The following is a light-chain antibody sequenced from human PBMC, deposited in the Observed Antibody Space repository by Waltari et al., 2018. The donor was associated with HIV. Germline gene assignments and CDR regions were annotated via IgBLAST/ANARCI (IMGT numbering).Light chain of an antibody. CDR1: QSIRGY. CDR2: AAS. Sequence: DIQVTQSPSSMSASVGDRVTITCRTSQSIRGYLNWYQQKTGKAPKLLIFAASRLQSGGPSRFSGSESGTDFTLTISSLQLEYFAVYYYQQSYNTPLTFGGGTKVEIK. CDR3: QQSYNTPLT. V-gene: IGKV1-39*01. J-gene: IGKJ4*01.